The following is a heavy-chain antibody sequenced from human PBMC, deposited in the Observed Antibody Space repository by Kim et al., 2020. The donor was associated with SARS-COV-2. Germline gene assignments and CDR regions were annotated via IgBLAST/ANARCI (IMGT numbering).Heavy chain of an antibody. J-gene: IGHJ3*02. V-gene: IGHV1-3*01. CDR1: GYTFTSYA. D-gene: IGHD6-13*01. Sequence: ASVKVSCKASGYTFTSYAMHWVRQAPGQRLEWMGWINAGNGNTKYSQKFQGRVTITRDTSASTAYMELSSLRSEDTAVYYCARDRRAPAALRPDAFDIWGQGTMVTVSS. CDR2: INAGNGNT. CDR3: ARDRRAPAALRPDAFDI.